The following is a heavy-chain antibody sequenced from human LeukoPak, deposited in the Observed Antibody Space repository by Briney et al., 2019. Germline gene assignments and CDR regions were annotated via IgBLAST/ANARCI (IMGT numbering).Heavy chain of an antibody. CDR1: GFTFSSYS. Sequence: GGSLRLSCAASGFTFSSYSMNWVRQAPGKGLEWVSSISSSSSYVYYADSVKGRFTISRDNAKNSLYLQMNSLRAEDTAVYYCARGRGYCSGGSCYSDAFDIWGQGTMVTVSS. V-gene: IGHV3-21*01. CDR3: ARGRGYCSGGSCYSDAFDI. D-gene: IGHD2-15*01. CDR2: ISSSSSYV. J-gene: IGHJ3*02.